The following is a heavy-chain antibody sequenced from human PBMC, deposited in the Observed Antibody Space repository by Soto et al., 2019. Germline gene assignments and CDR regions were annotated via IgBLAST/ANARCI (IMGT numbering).Heavy chain of an antibody. V-gene: IGHV3-23*01. Sequence: EVQLLESGGGLVQPGGSLRLSCAASGFTFSSYAMSWVRQAPGKGLEWVSAISGSGGSTYYADSVKGRFTISRDNSXXTLDLQMNSLRAEDTAVYYCAKENGYGSSWFEFDYWGQGTLVTVSS. CDR1: GFTFSSYA. CDR3: AKENGYGSSWFEFDY. J-gene: IGHJ4*02. D-gene: IGHD6-13*01. CDR2: ISGSGGST.